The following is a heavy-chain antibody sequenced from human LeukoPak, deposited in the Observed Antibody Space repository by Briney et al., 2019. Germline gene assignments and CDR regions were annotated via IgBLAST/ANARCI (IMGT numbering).Heavy chain of an antibody. CDR2: IYYSGST. CDR3: ARSRSGYSYDHAAFEI. Sequence: SETLSLTCTVSGGPISSGGYYWSWIRQHPGKGLEWIGYIYYSGSTYYNPSLKSRVTISVDTSKNQFSLKLSSVTAADTAVYYCARSRSGYSYDHAAFEIWGQGTLVTVSS. D-gene: IGHD5-18*01. CDR1: GGPISSGGYY. J-gene: IGHJ3*02. V-gene: IGHV4-31*03.